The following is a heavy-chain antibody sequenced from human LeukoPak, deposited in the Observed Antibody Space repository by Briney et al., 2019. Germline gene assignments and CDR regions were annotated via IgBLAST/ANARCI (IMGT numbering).Heavy chain of an antibody. D-gene: IGHD2-2*01. CDR1: GFTFSSYS. CDR2: ISSSSSYI. V-gene: IGHV3-21*01. J-gene: IGHJ5*02. CDR3: ARDNGPAAISNWFDP. Sequence: PGGSLRLSCAASGFTFSSYSMTWVRQAPGKALEWVSSISSSSSYIYYADSVKGRFTISRANAKTSLYLQLNSLRAEDTAVYYCARDNGPAAISNWFDPWGQGTLVTVSS.